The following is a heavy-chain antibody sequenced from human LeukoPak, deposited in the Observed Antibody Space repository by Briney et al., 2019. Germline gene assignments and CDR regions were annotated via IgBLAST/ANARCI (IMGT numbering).Heavy chain of an antibody. Sequence: PSETLSLTCTVSCGSISSRGYSWSWIRQPPGKGLEWIGYIYHSGSTYYHPSLSRRVTISVHRSKNQFSLKLSSVTAADTAVYYCARVRYSNSSNLLCHYWGQKPLVSVPS. J-gene: IGHJ4*02. V-gene: IGHV4-30-2*01. D-gene: IGHD6-13*01. CDR3: ARVRYSNSSNLLCHY. CDR2: IYHSGST. CDR1: CGSISSRGYS.